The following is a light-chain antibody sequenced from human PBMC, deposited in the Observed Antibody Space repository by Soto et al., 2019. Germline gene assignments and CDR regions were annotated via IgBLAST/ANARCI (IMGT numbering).Light chain of an antibody. J-gene: IGKJ3*01. CDR2: AAS. CDR3: QQSDGAPLT. V-gene: IGKV3-20*01. CDR1: QTLSINS. Sequence: EIVLTQSPDTLSLSPGERATLFCRASQTLSINSLAWYQQKPGQAPRLLIYAASTRDTGIPDRFNGSGSGTDFALTINRLEPEDFAVYYCQQSDGAPLTFGPGTKVDVK.